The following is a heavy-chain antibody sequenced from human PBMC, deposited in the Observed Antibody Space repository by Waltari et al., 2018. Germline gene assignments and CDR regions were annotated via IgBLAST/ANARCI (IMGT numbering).Heavy chain of an antibody. J-gene: IGHJ4*02. CDR2: IYYSGSN. CDR3: ARGRGATMVRGVCFDY. D-gene: IGHD3-10*01. Sequence: QVQLQESGPGLVKLSETLSLTCIVSGGSISSYYWSWIRQPPGKGLEWIGYIYYSGSNNYNPTLKRRVTISGDTYKIQISLKTSSVAAADAAVYYWARGRGATMVRGVCFDYWGQGTLVTVSS. CDR1: GGSISSYY. V-gene: IGHV4-59*01.